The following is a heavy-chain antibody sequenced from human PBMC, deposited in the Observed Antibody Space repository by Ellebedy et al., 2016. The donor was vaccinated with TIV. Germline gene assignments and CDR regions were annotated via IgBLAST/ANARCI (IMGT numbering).Heavy chain of an antibody. CDR2: IYYTGST. D-gene: IGHD3-10*01. Sequence: SETLSLTCTVSGDSISRSSYYWGWIRQPPGTGLEWIGSIYYTGSTDYNPPLKSRVAISADTSKNQFSLRLSSVTAADTAVYYCARWFGELLYVRWFDPWGQGTLVTVSS. CDR3: ARWFGELLYVRWFDP. V-gene: IGHV4-39*01. CDR1: GDSISRSSYY. J-gene: IGHJ5*02.